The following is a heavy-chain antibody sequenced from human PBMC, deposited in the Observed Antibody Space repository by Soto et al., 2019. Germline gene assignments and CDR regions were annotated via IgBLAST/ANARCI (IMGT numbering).Heavy chain of an antibody. CDR2: ISYDGSNK. V-gene: IGHV3-30-3*01. CDR3: AREPYNTWPFDP. CDR1: GFNVSSYG. Sequence: GGSLGLSWAASGFNVSSYGRHWVRQAPGKGLEWVALISYDGSNKYYADSLKGRFTISRDNSKNTLYLQMDSLRVEDTAVYYCAREPYNTWPFDPWGQGTLVTV. D-gene: IGHD1-20*01. J-gene: IGHJ5*02.